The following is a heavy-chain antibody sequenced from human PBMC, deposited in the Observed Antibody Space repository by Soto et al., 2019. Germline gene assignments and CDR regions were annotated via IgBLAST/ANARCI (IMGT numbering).Heavy chain of an antibody. CDR1: GAALNSGNYY. J-gene: IGHJ5*02. Sequence: SETLSLTCSVSGAALNSGNYYWIWIRHVPGKGLEWIGHIYVTGAVDYNPPLRDRITISQDTSERQFSLNLRLVTAADTAVYYCARLRIATNNYKWFDPWGQGTLVTVSS. CDR3: ARLRIATNNYKWFDP. D-gene: IGHD2-21*01. CDR2: IYVTGAV. V-gene: IGHV4-31*03.